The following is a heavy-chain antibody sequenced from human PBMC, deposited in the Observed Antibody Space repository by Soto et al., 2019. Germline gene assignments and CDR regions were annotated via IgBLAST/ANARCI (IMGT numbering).Heavy chain of an antibody. V-gene: IGHV1-8*01. Sequence: GASVKVSSKASRYTFTSYDINWVRQATGQGLEWMGWMNPNSGNTGYAQKFQGRVTMTRNTSISTAYMELSSLRSEDTAVYYCARKSLYCSSTSCYFQNYYYMDVWGKGTTVTVSS. CDR2: MNPNSGNT. CDR1: RYTFTSYD. CDR3: ARKSLYCSSTSCYFQNYYYMDV. J-gene: IGHJ6*03. D-gene: IGHD2-2*01.